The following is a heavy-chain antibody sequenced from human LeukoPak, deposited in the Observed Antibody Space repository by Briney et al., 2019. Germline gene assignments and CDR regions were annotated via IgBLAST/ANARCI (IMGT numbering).Heavy chain of an antibody. D-gene: IGHD3-10*01. J-gene: IGHJ4*02. CDR1: GGSISSSSYY. CDR3: ARLGDGRLLWFGELLPYFDY. V-gene: IGHV4-39*01. CDR2: IYYSGST. Sequence: SETLSLTCTVSGGSISSSSYYWGWIRQPPGKGLEWIGSIYYSGSTYYNPSLKSRVTISVDTSMNQFSLKLSSVTAADTAVYYCARLGDGRLLWFGELLPYFDYWGQGTLVTVSS.